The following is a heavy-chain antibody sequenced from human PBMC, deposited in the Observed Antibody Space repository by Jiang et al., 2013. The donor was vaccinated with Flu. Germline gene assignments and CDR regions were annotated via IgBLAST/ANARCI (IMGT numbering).Heavy chain of an antibody. CDR1: GFTFSSYG. CDR2: ISYDGSNK. V-gene: IGHV3-30*18. CDR3: AKESVRRVAAPDY. Sequence: PGRSLRLSCAASGFTFSSYGMHWVRQAPGKGLEWVAVISYDGSNKYYADSVKGRFTISRDNSKNTLYLQMNSLRAEDTAVYYCAKESVRRVAAPDYWGQGTLVTVSS. J-gene: IGHJ4*02. D-gene: IGHD6-13*01.